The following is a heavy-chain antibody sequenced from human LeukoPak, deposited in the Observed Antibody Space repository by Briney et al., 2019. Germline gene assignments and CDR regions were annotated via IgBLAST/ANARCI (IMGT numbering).Heavy chain of an antibody. CDR1: GFTFNNYA. J-gene: IGHJ4*02. V-gene: IGHV3-23*01. CDR2: ISGSGGST. CDR3: TTRSPARYCSDGACYSSADY. Sequence: GGSLRLSCAASGFTFNNYAMSWVRQAPGKGLEWVSTISGSGGSTYYADSVKGRFTISRDNSKNTLYLRMNSLNTEDTAMYYCTTRSPARYCSDGACYSSADYWGQGTLVTVSS. D-gene: IGHD2-15*01.